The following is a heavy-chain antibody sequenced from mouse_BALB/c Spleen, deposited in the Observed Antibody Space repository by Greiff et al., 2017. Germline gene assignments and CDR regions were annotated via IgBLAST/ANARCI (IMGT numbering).Heavy chain of an antibody. CDR1: GYTFTDYN. V-gene: IGHV1S29*02. Sequence: VQLQQSGPELVKPGASVKISCKASGYTFTDYNMHWVKQSHGKSLEWIGYIYPYNGGTGYNQKFKSKATLTVDNSSSTAYMELRSLTSEDSAVYYCARGGYYDYDWFAYWGQGTLVTVSA. D-gene: IGHD2-4*01. J-gene: IGHJ3*01. CDR3: ARGGYYDYDWFAY. CDR2: IYPYNGGT.